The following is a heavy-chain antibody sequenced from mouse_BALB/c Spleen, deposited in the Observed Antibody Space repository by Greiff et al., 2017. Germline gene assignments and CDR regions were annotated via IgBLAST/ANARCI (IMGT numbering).Heavy chain of an antibody. CDR2: IDPANGNT. CDR3: ARLGTTWFAY. Sequence: VHVKQSGAELVKPGASVKLSCTASGFNIKDTYMHWVKQRPEQGLEWIGRIDPANGNTKYDPKFQGKATITADTSSNTAYLQLSSLTSEDTAVYYCARLGTTWFAYWGQGTLVTVSA. J-gene: IGHJ3*01. V-gene: IGHV14-3*02. D-gene: IGHD3-3*01. CDR1: GFNIKDTY.